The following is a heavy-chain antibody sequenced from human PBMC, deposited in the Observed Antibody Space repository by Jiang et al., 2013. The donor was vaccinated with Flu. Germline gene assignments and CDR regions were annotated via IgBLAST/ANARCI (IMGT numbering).Heavy chain of an antibody. CDR3: TRSSSPSGGEFDY. D-gene: IGHD3-10*01. J-gene: IGHJ4*02. V-gene: IGHV5-51*01. CDR1: GYSFTSYW. Sequence: EVKKPGESLKISCKGSGYSFTSYWIGWVRQMPGKGLEWMGIIYPGDSDTRYSPSFQGQVTMSADKSISTAYLQWSSLKASDTAMYYCTRSSSPSGGEFDYWGQGTLVTVSS. CDR2: IYPGDSDT.